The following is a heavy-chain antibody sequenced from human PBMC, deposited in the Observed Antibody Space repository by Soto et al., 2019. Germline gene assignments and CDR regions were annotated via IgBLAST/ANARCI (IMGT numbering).Heavy chain of an antibody. Sequence: ASVKVSCKASGYTFTSYGISWVRQAPGQGLEWMGWISAYNGNTNYAQKLQGRVTMTTDTSTSTAYMELRSLRSDDTAVYYCARDVGHPNSFPQTYYDSWGQGPLVTFSS. CDR2: ISAYNGNT. V-gene: IGHV1-18*01. J-gene: IGHJ5*01. CDR3: ARDVGHPNSFPQTYYDS. D-gene: IGHD3-10*01. CDR1: GYTFTSYG.